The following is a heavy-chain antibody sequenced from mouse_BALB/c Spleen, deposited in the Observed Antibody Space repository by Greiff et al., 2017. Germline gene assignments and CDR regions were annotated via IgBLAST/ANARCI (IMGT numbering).Heavy chain of an antibody. V-gene: IGHV1-20*02. CDR2: INPYNGDT. J-gene: IGHJ1*01. CDR3: ARTTVVAWYFDV. CDR1: GYSFTGYF. D-gene: IGHD1-1*01. Sequence: EVQLQQSGPELVKPGASVKISCKASGYSFTGYFMNWVMQRHGKSLEWIGRINPYNGDTFYNQKFKGKATLTVDKSSSTAHMELRSLASEDSAVDYCARTTVVAWYFDVWGAGTTVTVSA.